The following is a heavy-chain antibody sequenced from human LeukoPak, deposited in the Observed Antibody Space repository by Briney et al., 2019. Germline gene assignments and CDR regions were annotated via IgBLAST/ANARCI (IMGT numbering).Heavy chain of an antibody. CDR1: GFSVSSFG. V-gene: IGHV3-23*01. CDR2: ISLNGETT. CDR3: AQGFSSGWYPY. J-gene: IGHJ4*02. Sequence: PGGSLRLSCAVSGFSVSSFGMSWVRQAPGKGLEWISAISLNGETTWYADSVKGRFIISRDDSKNTLYLQLTSLRAEDTAVYYCAQGFSSGWYPYWGQGSLVSVSS. D-gene: IGHD6-19*01.